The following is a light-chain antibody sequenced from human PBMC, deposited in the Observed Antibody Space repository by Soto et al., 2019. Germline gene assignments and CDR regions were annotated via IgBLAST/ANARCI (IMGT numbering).Light chain of an antibody. CDR3: SSYAGSSNV. CDR1: SSDVGGYNY. V-gene: IGLV2-8*01. CDR2: EVN. Sequence: QSVLTQPPSASGSPGQSVAISCTGTSSDVGGYNYVSWYQQHPGKAPKLMIYEVNKRPSGVPDRFSGSKSGSTASLTVSGLQAEDEADYYCSSYAGSSNVLGTGTKVTVL. J-gene: IGLJ1*01.